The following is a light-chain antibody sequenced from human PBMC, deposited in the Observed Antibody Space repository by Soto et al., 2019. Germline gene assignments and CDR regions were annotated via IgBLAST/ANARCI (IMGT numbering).Light chain of an antibody. Sequence: EIVMTQSPATLSVSPGERATLSCRASQSVSSNLAWYQQKPGQAPRLLIYDASTRATGIPARFSGSGSGTEFTLTISSLQSEDFAVYYCQQYHGRAPYTFGLGTKLEIK. CDR3: QQYHGRAPYT. CDR1: QSVSSN. CDR2: DAS. V-gene: IGKV3-15*01. J-gene: IGKJ2*01.